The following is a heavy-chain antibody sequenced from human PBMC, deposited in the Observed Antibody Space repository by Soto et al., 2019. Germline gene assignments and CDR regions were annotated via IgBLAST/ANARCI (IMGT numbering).Heavy chain of an antibody. V-gene: IGHV3-23*01. CDR2: IGPSGATT. Sequence: EVQLLESGGGLVQPGGSLKLSCAASGFTFTNFGMSWVRQAPGKGLEWGSSIGPSGATTYYADSVKGRFTISRDNSKNTLSLQMNSLRAEDTAVYYCAKLRNNDGSDFWGQGTLVAVAS. CDR1: GFTFTNFG. J-gene: IGHJ4*02. CDR3: AKLRNNDGSDF. D-gene: IGHD1-1*01.